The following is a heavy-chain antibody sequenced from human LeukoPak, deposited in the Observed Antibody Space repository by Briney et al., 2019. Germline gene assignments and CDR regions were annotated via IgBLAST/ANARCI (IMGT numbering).Heavy chain of an antibody. D-gene: IGHD3-3*01. Sequence: GGSLRLSCAASGFTFSSYSMNWVRQAPGKGLEWVSSISSSSSYIYYADLVKGRFTISRDNAKNSLYLQMNSLRAEDTAVYYCASWEYYDFWSGYQPHDYWGQGTLVTVSS. CDR1: GFTFSSYS. V-gene: IGHV3-21*01. J-gene: IGHJ4*02. CDR2: ISSSSSYI. CDR3: ASWEYYDFWSGYQPHDY.